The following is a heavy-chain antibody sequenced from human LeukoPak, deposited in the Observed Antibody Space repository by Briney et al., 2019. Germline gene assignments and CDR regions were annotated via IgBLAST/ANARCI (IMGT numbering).Heavy chain of an antibody. V-gene: IGHV4-31*03. CDR1: GGSISSGGYY. CDR3: AREGVYGMDV. CDR2: IYYSGST. Sequence: SETLSLTCTVSGGSISSGGYYWSWLRQHPGKGLEWIGYIYYSGSTYYNPSLKSRVTISVDTSKNQFSLKLSSVTAADTAVYYCAREGVYGMDVWGKGTTVTVSS. D-gene: IGHD3-10*01. J-gene: IGHJ6*04.